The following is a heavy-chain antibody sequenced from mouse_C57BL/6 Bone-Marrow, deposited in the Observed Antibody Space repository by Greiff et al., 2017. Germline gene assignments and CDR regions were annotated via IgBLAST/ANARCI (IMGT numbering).Heavy chain of an antibody. Sequence: VQLQQSGPELVKPGASVKMSCKASGYTFTDYNMHWVKQSHGKSLEWIGYINPNNGGTSYNQKFKGKATLTVNKSSSTAYMELRSLTSEDSEVYYCARSQLRLLDYWGQGTTLTVSS. CDR1: GYTFTDYN. D-gene: IGHD3-2*02. J-gene: IGHJ2*01. V-gene: IGHV1-22*01. CDR3: ARSQLRLLDY. CDR2: INPNNGGT.